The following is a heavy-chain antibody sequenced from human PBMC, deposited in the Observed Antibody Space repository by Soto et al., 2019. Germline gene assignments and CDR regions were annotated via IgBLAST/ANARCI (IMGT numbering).Heavy chain of an antibody. CDR1: GFTFTTYS. Sequence: PGGSLRLSCATSGFTFTTYSMNWVRQAPGKGLEWVSGISGSGGQTYHADSVKGRFTISRDNSKKTLSLQMDSLRAEDTAIYYCAKSIAVVPAAMLSRYPEGFDPWGQGTLVTVSS. CDR3: AKSIAVVPAAMLSRYPEGFDP. J-gene: IGHJ5*02. V-gene: IGHV3-23*01. CDR2: ISGSGGQT. D-gene: IGHD2-2*01.